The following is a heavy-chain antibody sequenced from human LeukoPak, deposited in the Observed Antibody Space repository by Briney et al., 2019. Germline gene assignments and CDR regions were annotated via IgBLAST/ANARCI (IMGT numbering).Heavy chain of an antibody. CDR2: ISAYNGNT. V-gene: IGHV1-18*01. D-gene: IGHD6-13*01. J-gene: IGHJ4*02. CDR3: ARDYRRSSSWFFGY. Sequence: ASVKVSCKASGGTFSSYAISWVRQAPGQGLEWMGWISAYNGNTNYAQKLQGRVTMTTDTSTSTAYMELRSLRSDDTAVYYCARDYRRSSSWFFGYWGQGTLVTVSS. CDR1: GGTFSSYA.